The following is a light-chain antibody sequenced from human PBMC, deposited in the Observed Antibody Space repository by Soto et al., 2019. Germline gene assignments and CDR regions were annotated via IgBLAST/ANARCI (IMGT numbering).Light chain of an antibody. J-gene: IGKJ2*01. V-gene: IGKV3-15*01. CDR1: QSVSSN. CDR3: QQYNNWPPYT. CDR2: GAS. Sequence: EIVKTQPPATLSVSPGERATLSCRASQSVSSNLAWYQQKPGQAPRLLIYGASTRATGIPARFSGSGSGTEFTLTISSLQSEDFAVYYCQQYNNWPPYTFGQGTKLEIK.